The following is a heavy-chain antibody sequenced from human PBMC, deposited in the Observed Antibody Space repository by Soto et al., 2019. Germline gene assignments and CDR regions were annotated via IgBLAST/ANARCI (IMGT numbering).Heavy chain of an antibody. Sequence: SETLSLTCAVYGGSFSCYYWIWIRQPPGKGLEWIGEINHSGSTNYNPSLKSRVTISVDTSKNQFSLKLSSVTAADTAVYYCARGTMVRGVIWSYYYYYGMDVWGQGTTVTVSS. CDR2: INHSGST. V-gene: IGHV4-34*01. CDR3: ARGTMVRGVIWSYYYYYGMDV. CDR1: GGSFSCYY. J-gene: IGHJ6*02. D-gene: IGHD3-10*01.